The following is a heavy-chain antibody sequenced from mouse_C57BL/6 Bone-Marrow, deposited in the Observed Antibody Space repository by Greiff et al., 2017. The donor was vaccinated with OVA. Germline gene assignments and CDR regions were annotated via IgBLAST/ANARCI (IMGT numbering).Heavy chain of an antibody. CDR3: TTDYGSRFAY. J-gene: IGHJ3*01. V-gene: IGHV14-4*01. CDR2: IDPENGDT. D-gene: IGHD1-1*01. Sequence: VQLQQSGAELVRPGASVKLSCTASGFNIKDDYMHWVKQRPEHGLEWIGWIDPENGDTEYASKFQGKATITADTSSNTAYLQLSSLTSEDTAVYYCTTDYGSRFAYWGQGTLVTVSA. CDR1: GFNIKDDY.